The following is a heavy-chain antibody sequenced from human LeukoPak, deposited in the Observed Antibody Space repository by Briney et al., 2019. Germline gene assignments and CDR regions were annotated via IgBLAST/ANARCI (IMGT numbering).Heavy chain of an antibody. CDR3: ARDRVVVVPAAMLYYYGMDV. V-gene: IGHV1-2*02. D-gene: IGHD2-2*01. Sequence: GASVKVSCKASGYTFTSYGISWVRQAPGQGLEWMGWINPNSGGTNYAQKFQGRVTMTRDTSISTAYMELSRLRSDDTAVYYCARDRVVVVPAAMLYYYGMDVWGQGTTVTVSS. CDR1: GYTFTSYG. J-gene: IGHJ6*02. CDR2: INPNSGGT.